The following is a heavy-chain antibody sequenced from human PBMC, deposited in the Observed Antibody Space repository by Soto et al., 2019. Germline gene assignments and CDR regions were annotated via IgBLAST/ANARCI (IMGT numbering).Heavy chain of an antibody. CDR1: GFTFGDYA. CDR3: TRWSLDIVVVVAAYGMDV. CDR2: IRSKAYGGTT. D-gene: IGHD2-15*01. Sequence: PGGSLRLSCTASGFTFGDYAMSWFRQAPGKGLEWVGFIRSKAYGGTTEYAASVKGRFTISRDDSKSIAYLQMDSLKTEDTAVYYCTRWSLDIVVVVAAYGMDVWGQGTTVTVSS. J-gene: IGHJ6*02. V-gene: IGHV3-49*03.